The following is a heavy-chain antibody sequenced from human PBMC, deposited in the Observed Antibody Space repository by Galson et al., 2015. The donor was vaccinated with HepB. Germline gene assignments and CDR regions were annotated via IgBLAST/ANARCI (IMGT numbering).Heavy chain of an antibody. J-gene: IGHJ3*01. CDR2: IWYDGSNR. Sequence: SLRLSCAASGFPFSSYGMHWVRQAPGKGLEWVAAIWYDGSNRYHADSVKGRFTISRDNSKNTLYLQMSSLRAEDTALYSCARDLSGSEGAFDFWGQGTMVIVSS. CDR3: ARDLSGSEGAFDF. V-gene: IGHV3-33*01. CDR1: GFPFSSYG. D-gene: IGHD2-15*01.